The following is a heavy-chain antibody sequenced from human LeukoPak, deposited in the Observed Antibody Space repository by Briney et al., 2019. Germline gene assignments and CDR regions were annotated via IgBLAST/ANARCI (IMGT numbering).Heavy chain of an antibody. Sequence: ASVKVSCKASGYTFTGYYMHWVRQAPGQGLEWMGWINPNSGGTNYAQKFQGRVTMTRDTSISTAYMELSRLRSDDTAVYYCARQAATLVTNAIDIWGQGTLVTVS. J-gene: IGHJ3*02. CDR2: INPNSGGT. D-gene: IGHD5-18*01. CDR3: ARQAATLVTNAIDI. V-gene: IGHV1-2*02. CDR1: GYTFTGYY.